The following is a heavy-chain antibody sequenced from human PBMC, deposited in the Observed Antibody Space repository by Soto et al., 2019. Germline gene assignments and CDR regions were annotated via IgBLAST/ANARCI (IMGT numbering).Heavy chain of an antibody. D-gene: IGHD2-2*01. CDR3: AKERMEQHQPLPFFHY. V-gene: IGHV3-30*18. J-gene: IGHJ4*02. Sequence: VGSLRLSCAASVFSISSYGMHCLRHSAGKGLEWVAVISYDGSNKYYADSVRGRFTISRDNSKNTLYLQMNSLRPEDTAVFYCAKERMEQHQPLPFFHYWGQGTLVTVSS. CDR1: VFSISSYG. CDR2: ISYDGSNK.